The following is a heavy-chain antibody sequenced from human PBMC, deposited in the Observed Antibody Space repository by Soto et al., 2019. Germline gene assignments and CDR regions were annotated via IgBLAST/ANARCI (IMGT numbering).Heavy chain of an antibody. V-gene: IGHV3-7*03. CDR1: GFTFSSYW. J-gene: IGHJ4*02. D-gene: IGHD6-19*01. Sequence: GGSLRLSCSASGFTFSSYWMSWGRQAPGKGLEWVANIKQDGSEKYYVDSVKGRFTISRDNAKNSLYLQMNSLRAEDTAVYYCASSRSRWYLANCGPGPLVTLGS. CDR2: IKQDGSEK. CDR3: ASSRSRWYLAN.